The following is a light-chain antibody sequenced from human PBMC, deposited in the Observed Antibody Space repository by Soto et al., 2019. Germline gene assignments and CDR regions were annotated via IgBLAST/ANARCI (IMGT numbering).Light chain of an antibody. CDR2: AAS. J-gene: IGKJ3*01. CDR3: LQDYNYPHT. CDR1: QGIRSA. V-gene: IGKV1-6*01. Sequence: AIKMTQSPSSLSASVGDRITITCRASQGIRSALGWYQQKPGTAPKLLIFAASSLQGGVPARFRGNGSGTDFTLTISSLQPEDFGTYYCLQDYNYPHTVGPGTKVDIK.